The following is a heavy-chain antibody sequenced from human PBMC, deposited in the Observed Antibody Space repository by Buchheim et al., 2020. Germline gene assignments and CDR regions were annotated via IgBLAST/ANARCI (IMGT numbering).Heavy chain of an antibody. Sequence: QVQLVQSGAEVKKPGASVKVSCKASGYTFTGYYMHWVRQAPGQGLEWMGWINPNSGGTNYAQKFQGRVTMTRDTSISPAYMELSRLRSDDTAVYYCARDRQWLVLLGGNENWFDPWGQGTL. J-gene: IGHJ5*02. CDR3: ARDRQWLVLLGGNENWFDP. CDR1: GYTFTGYY. CDR2: INPNSGGT. D-gene: IGHD6-19*01. V-gene: IGHV1-2*02.